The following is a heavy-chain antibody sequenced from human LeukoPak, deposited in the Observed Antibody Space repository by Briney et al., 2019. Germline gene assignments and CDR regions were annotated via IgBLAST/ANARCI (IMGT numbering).Heavy chain of an antibody. CDR3: ARAPILNWFDP. V-gene: IGHV4-61*02. J-gene: IGHJ5*02. CDR1: GGSISSGSYY. Sequence: KPSETLSLTCTVSGGSISSGSYYWSWIRQPAGKGLEWIGRIYTSGSTNYNPSLKSRVTISVDASKNQFSLKLSSVTAADTDVYYCARAPILNWFDPWGQGTLVTVSS. CDR2: IYTSGST.